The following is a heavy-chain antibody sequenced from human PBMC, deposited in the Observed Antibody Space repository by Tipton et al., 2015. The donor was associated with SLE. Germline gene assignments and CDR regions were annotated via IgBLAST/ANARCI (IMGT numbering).Heavy chain of an antibody. V-gene: IGHV3-23*03. CDR1: GFTFSSYA. CDR3: AKSPTVTLYYYYMDV. Sequence: SLRLYCAASGFTFSSYAMSWVRQAPGKGLEWVSVIYSGGSSTYYADSVKGRFTISRDNSKNTLYLQMNSLRAEDTAVYYCAKSPTVTLYYYYMDVWGKGTTVTVSS. D-gene: IGHD4-11*01. J-gene: IGHJ6*03. CDR2: IYSGGSST.